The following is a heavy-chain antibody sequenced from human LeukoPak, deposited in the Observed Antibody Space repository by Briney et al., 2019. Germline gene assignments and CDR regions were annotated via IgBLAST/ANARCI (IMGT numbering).Heavy chain of an antibody. D-gene: IGHD3-9*01. Sequence: ASVKVSCKASGYTFTSYYMHWVRQAPGQGLEWMGWINPNSGGTNYAQKFQGRVTMTRDTSISTAYMELSRLRSDDTAVYYCARGYYDILTGYYGYDYWGQGTLVTVSS. V-gene: IGHV1-2*02. CDR2: INPNSGGT. J-gene: IGHJ4*02. CDR1: GYTFTSYY. CDR3: ARGYYDILTGYYGYDY.